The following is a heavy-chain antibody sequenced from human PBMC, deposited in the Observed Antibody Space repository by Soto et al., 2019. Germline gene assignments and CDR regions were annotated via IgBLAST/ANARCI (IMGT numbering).Heavy chain of an antibody. D-gene: IGHD2-2*02. CDR3: AADPRYTVPAPP. CDR1: GFTFTSSA. J-gene: IGHJ4*02. Sequence: SVKVSCKASGFTFTSSAVQWVRQARGQRLEWIGWIVVGSGNTNHAQKFQERVTITRDMSTSTAYMELSSLRSEDTAVYYCAADPRYTVPAPPWGQGALVTVSS. CDR2: IVVGSGNT. V-gene: IGHV1-58*01.